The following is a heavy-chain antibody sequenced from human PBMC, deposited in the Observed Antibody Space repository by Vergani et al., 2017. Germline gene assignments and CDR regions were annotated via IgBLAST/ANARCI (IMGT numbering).Heavy chain of an antibody. D-gene: IGHD6-25*01. CDR1: GASVNSYY. CDR3: VRDRGLCAGGRGYTEAWDY. V-gene: IGHV3-30*03. Sequence: QVKLQESGPGLVKPSETLSLTCTVSGASVNSYYWSWIRQAPGKGLEWVVGISFDGTNEYYPELVKGRFTISRDIGKNTLYLQVRSLGLEDTGVYHCVRDRGLCAGGRGYTEAWDYWGQGTPVTVSS. CDR2: ISFDGTNE. J-gene: IGHJ4*02.